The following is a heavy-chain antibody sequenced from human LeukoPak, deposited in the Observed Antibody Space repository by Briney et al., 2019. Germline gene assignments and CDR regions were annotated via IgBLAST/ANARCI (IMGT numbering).Heavy chain of an antibody. Sequence: SETLSLTCTVSGGSISSGGYYWSWIRQHPGTGLEWIGYIYYSGSTYYNPSLKSRVTISVDTSKNQFSLKLSSVTAADTAVYCCARSPVVPAAIDWFDPWGQGTLVTVSS. J-gene: IGHJ5*02. CDR3: ARSPVVPAAIDWFDP. CDR1: GGSISSGGYY. D-gene: IGHD2-2*01. V-gene: IGHV4-31*03. CDR2: IYYSGST.